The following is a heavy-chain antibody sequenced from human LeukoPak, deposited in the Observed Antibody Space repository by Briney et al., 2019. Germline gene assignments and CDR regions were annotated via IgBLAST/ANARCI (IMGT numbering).Heavy chain of an antibody. V-gene: IGHV4-59*08. CDR3: ARAQGSGGDCCLYYFDY. CDR1: GGSISSYY. CDR2: IYYSGST. D-gene: IGHD2-21*02. Sequence: SETLSLTCTVSGGSISSYYWSWIRQPPGKGLEWIGYIYYSGSTNYNPSLKSRVTISVDTSKNQFSLKLSSVTAADTAVYYCARAQGSGGDCCLYYFDYWGQGTLVTVSS. J-gene: IGHJ4*02.